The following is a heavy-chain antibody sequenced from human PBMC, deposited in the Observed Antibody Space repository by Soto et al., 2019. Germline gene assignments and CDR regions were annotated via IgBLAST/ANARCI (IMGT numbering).Heavy chain of an antibody. V-gene: IGHV3-66*01. J-gene: IGHJ6*02. CDR2: IYTGGSA. CDR1: GFTVSSNY. D-gene: IGHD1-20*01. Sequence: EVQLLESGGGLVQPGGSLRLSCAASGFTVSSNYMSWVRQAPGQGLEWVSVIYTGGSAYYADSGKDRFTISRDNSKNTLYLQMNSLRAEDTAVYYCARWYNWNYGGMDVWGQGTTVTVSS. CDR3: ARWYNWNYGGMDV.